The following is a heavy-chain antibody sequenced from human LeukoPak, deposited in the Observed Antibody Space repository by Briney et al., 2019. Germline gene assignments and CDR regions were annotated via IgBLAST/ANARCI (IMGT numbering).Heavy chain of an antibody. Sequence: GASVKVSCKASGYTFTGYYMHWVRQAPGQGREWMGRINPNSGGTNYAQKFQGRVTMTRDTSISTAYMELSRLRSDDTAVYYCARDIKVPEDYFDYWGQGTLVTVSS. D-gene: IGHD1-1*01. CDR1: GYTFTGYY. CDR2: INPNSGGT. V-gene: IGHV1-2*06. J-gene: IGHJ4*02. CDR3: ARDIKVPEDYFDY.